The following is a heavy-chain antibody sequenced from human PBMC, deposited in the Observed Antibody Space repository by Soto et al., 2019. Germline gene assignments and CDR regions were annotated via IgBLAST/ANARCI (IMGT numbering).Heavy chain of an antibody. V-gene: IGHV1-69*13. CDR1: GGTFSSYA. J-gene: IGHJ4*02. Sequence: SVKVSCKASGGTFSSYAISWVRQAPGQGLEWMGGIIPIFGTANYAQKFQGRVTITADESTSTAYMELSSLRSEDTAVYYCARRVRIGRDFSFDYWGQGTLVTVSS. CDR3: ARRVRIGRDFSFDY. CDR2: IIPIFGTA.